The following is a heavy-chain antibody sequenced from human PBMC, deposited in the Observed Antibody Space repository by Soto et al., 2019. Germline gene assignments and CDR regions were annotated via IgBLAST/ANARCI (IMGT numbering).Heavy chain of an antibody. CDR1: GGTFSSYA. Sequence: QVQLVQSGAEVKKPGSSVKVSCKASGGTFSSYAISWVRQAPGQGLEWMGGIIPIFGTANYAQKFQGRVMITAEESTSTAYMELSSLRSEDTAVYYCGAVIVGGIDAFDIWGQGTMVTVSS. D-gene: IGHD3-22*01. J-gene: IGHJ3*02. CDR3: GAVIVGGIDAFDI. CDR2: IIPIFGTA. V-gene: IGHV1-69*01.